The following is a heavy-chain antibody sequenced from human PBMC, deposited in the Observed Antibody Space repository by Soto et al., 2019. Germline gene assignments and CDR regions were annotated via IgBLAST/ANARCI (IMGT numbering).Heavy chain of an antibody. CDR3: ARDLGGSRDS. D-gene: IGHD1-26*01. CDR2: INPNNDGT. J-gene: IGHJ4*02. V-gene: IGHV1-2*02. CDR1: GNTFIGYY. Sequence: QVQLVQSGAEVKKPGASVKVSCKASGNTFIGYYIHWVRQAPGQGLEWMGWINPNNDGTTYGEKFQGRGTMTRDRSTSTAYMELSRLRSDDTAVYYCARDLGGSRDSWGQGTLVTVSS.